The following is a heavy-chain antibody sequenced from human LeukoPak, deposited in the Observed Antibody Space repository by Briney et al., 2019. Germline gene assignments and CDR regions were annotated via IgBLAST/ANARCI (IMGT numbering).Heavy chain of an antibody. Sequence: ASVKVSCKASGYTFTSYDINWVRQATGQGREWMGWMNPKSGKTGYAQKLQGRVTINRNTSIRKDYMEVSSLRSEDTAVYYCARGLEERTKDYYYYYMDVWGKGTTVTVSS. V-gene: IGHV1-8*03. D-gene: IGHD1-1*01. J-gene: IGHJ6*03. CDR3: ARGLEERTKDYYYYYMDV. CDR1: GYTFTSYD. CDR2: MNPKSGKT.